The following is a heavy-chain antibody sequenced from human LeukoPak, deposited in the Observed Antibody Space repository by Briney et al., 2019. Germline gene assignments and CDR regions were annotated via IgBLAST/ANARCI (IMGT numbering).Heavy chain of an antibody. CDR1: GVSISRSGYY. CDR3: ARQGPVTSRPFDP. V-gene: IGHV4-39*01. D-gene: IGHD4-17*01. J-gene: IGHJ5*02. CDR2: FYYSGST. Sequence: PSETLSLTCTVSGVSISRSGYYWVWIRQPPGKGLKWIGSFYYSGSTYYNPYLKCRVTISVDTSKIQLSVKLSSRTAADTALYYCARQGPVTSRPFDPWGQGNLVTVSS.